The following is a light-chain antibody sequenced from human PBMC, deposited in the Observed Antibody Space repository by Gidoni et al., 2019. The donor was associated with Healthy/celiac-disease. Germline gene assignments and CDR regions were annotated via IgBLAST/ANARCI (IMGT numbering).Light chain of an antibody. CDR2: KAS. V-gene: IGKV1-5*03. J-gene: IGKJ1*01. CDR3: QQYNSYSPAT. CDR1: QSISSW. Sequence: DIQMTQSPSTLSASVGDRVTITCRASQSISSWLAWYQQKPGKATKLLIYKASSLESGVPSRFSGSGSGTEFPLTISSLQPDYFATYYCQQYNSYSPATFGQGTKVEIK.